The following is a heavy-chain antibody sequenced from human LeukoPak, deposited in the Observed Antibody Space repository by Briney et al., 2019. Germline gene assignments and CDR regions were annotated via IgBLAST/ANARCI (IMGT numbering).Heavy chain of an antibody. V-gene: IGHV3-30*02. CDR1: GFTFSNYA. Sequence: PGGSLRLSCAASGFTFSNYAIHWVRQAPGKGLEWVAFIRYDGSNKYYADSVKGRFTISRDNSKNTLYLQMNSLRAEDTAVYYCAKDVPYDILTGYSWGQGTLVTVSS. CDR3: AKDVPYDILTGYS. D-gene: IGHD3-9*01. CDR2: IRYDGSNK. J-gene: IGHJ4*02.